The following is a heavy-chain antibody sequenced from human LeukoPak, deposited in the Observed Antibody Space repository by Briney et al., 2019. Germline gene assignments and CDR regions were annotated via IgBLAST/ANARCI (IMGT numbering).Heavy chain of an antibody. J-gene: IGHJ5*02. CDR1: GSRFTSYW. V-gene: IGHV5-51*01. D-gene: IGHD6-13*01. Sequence: GESLKISCKGSGSRFTSYWIGWVRQMPGKGLEWMGIIYPGDSDTRYSPSFQGQVTISADKSISTAYLQWSSLKASDTAMYYCARQRVAAAGSIWFDPWGQGTLVTVSS. CDR2: IYPGDSDT. CDR3: ARQRVAAAGSIWFDP.